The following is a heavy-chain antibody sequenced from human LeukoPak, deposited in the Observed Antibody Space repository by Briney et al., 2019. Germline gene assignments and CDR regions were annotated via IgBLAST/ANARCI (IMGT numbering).Heavy chain of an antibody. D-gene: IGHD1-1*01. J-gene: IGHJ6*02. V-gene: IGHV3-23*01. CDR3: AKIDWIDNISYYGVDV. CDR1: GFTFRNYA. CDR2: IIGSGDYT. Sequence: PGESLRLSCAASGFTFRNYAMTWVRQAPGKGLEWVSVIIGSGDYTSYAESVKGRFTISRDNAKNTLFLQMNSLRADDTAVYFCAKIDWIDNISYYGVDVWGQGTTVIVSS.